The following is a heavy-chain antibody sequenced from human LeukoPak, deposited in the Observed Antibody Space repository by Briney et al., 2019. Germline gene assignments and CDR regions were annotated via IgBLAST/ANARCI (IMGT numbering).Heavy chain of an antibody. CDR2: ISSSSSYV. Sequence: PGXXLRLSCAASGFTFSSYSMNWVRQAPGKGLEWVSSISSSSSYVYYADSVKCRFTISRDNAKNSLYLQMNSLRVEDTAVYYCASRKVWSFDYWGQGTLVTVSS. D-gene: IGHD3-3*01. CDR3: ASRKVWSFDY. CDR1: GFTFSSYS. V-gene: IGHV3-21*01. J-gene: IGHJ4*02.